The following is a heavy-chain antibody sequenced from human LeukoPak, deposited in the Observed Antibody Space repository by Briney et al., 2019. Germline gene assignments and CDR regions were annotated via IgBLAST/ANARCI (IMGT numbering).Heavy chain of an antibody. CDR3: ARDRLQLQS. D-gene: IGHD1-1*01. J-gene: IGHJ5*02. CDR2: INHSGST. V-gene: IGHV4-34*01. Sequence: PSETLSLTCAVYGGSFSGYYWSWIRQPPGKGLEWIGEINHSGSTNYNPSLKSRVTISVDTPKNQFSLKLSSVTAADTAVYYCARDRLQLQSWGQGTLVTVSS. CDR1: GGSFSGYY.